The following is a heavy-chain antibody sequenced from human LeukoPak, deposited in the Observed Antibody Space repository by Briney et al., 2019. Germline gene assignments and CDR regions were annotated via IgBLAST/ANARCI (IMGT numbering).Heavy chain of an antibody. D-gene: IGHD3-10*01. CDR1: GFTIATKY. CDR3: ARLGDHYHWNLDL. J-gene: IGHJ2*01. Sequence: GGSLRLSCAASGFTIATKYMNGVRQAPGKGLEWVSIIYSGATTYYADSVRGRFTISRDTSKNTVSLQMNSLRAEDTAVYFCARLGDHYHWNLDLWGRGTLVTVSS. V-gene: IGHV3-53*01. CDR2: IYSGATT.